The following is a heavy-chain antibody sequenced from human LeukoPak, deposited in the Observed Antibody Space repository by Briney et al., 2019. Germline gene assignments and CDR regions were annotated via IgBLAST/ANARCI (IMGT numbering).Heavy chain of an antibody. CDR2: IYYSGST. CDR3: ARDMGRLGTILLNL. D-gene: IGHD5-24*01. J-gene: IGHJ6*02. Sequence: MSSETLSLTCTVSGGSISSYYWSWIRQPPGKGLEWIGYIYYSGSTNYNPSLKSRVTISVDTSKNQFSLKLSSVTAADTAVYYCARDMGRLGTILLNLWGQGTTVTVSS. CDR1: GGSISSYY. V-gene: IGHV4-59*01.